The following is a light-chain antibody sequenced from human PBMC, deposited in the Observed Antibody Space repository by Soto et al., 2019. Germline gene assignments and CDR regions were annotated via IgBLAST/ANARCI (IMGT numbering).Light chain of an antibody. J-gene: IGKJ2*01. CDR1: QSISTD. CDR2: SAS. Sequence: DIVMTQSPATLSVSPGERATLSCRASQSISTDLAWYQQKPGQAPRLLIYSASTRATGVPARFTGSGSGSAFILTISRLQSEDFAVYYCQQCHNLPLTFGQGTRLEI. V-gene: IGKV3-15*01. CDR3: QQCHNLPLT.